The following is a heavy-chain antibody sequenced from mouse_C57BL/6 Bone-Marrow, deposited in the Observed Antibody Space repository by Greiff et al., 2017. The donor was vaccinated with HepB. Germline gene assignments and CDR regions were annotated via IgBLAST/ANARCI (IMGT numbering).Heavy chain of an antibody. CDR1: GYTFTSYW. V-gene: IGHV1-50*01. CDR3: ARDYYGSSYYFDY. J-gene: IGHJ2*01. CDR2: IDPSDSYT. Sequence: QVQLQQPGAELVKPGASVKLSCKASGYTFTSYWMQWVKQRPGQGLEWIGEIDPSDSYTNYNQKFKGKATLTVDTSSSTAYMQLSSLTSEDSAVYYGARDYYGSSYYFDYWGQGTTLTVSS. D-gene: IGHD1-1*01.